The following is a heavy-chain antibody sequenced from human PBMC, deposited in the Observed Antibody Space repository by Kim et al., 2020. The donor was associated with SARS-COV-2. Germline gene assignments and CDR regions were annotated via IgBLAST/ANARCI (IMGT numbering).Heavy chain of an antibody. CDR1: GFTFSSYS. J-gene: IGHJ4*02. V-gene: IGHV3-48*02. D-gene: IGHD3-22*01. CDR3: ARDVPKYYYDSSGYMGEVDY. CDR2: ISSSSSTI. Sequence: GGSLRLSCAASGFTFSSYSMNWVRQAPGKGLEWVSYISSSSSTIYYADSVKGRFTISRDNAKNSLYLQMNSLRDEDTAVYYCARDVPKYYYDSSGYMGEVDYWGQGTLVTVSS.